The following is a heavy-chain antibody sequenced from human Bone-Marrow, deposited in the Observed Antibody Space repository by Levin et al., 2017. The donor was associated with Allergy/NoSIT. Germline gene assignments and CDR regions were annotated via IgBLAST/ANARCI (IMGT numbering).Heavy chain of an antibody. CDR3: ASEKSRSWYREYYFDY. J-gene: IGHJ4*02. D-gene: IGHD6-13*01. CDR2: ISYDGSNK. Sequence: GGSLRLSCAASGFTFSSYAMHWVRQAPGKGLEWVAVISYDGSNKYYADSVKGRFTISRDNSKNTLYLQMNSLRAEDTAVYYGASEKSRSWYREYYFDYWGQGTLVTVSS. V-gene: IGHV3-30-3*01. CDR1: GFTFSSYA.